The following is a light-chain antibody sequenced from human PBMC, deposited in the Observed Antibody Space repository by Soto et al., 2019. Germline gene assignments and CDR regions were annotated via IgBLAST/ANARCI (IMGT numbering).Light chain of an antibody. CDR3: SSYAGSNNLV. CDR1: SSDVGAYNY. V-gene: IGLV2-8*01. Sequence: QSALTQPPSASGSPGQSVTISCTGTSSDVGAYNYVSWYQQHPGKDPQLVIYEVSKRPSGVPDRFSGSKSGNTASLTVSGLQAEDEADYYCSSYAGSNNLVFGTGTKLTVL. J-gene: IGLJ1*01. CDR2: EVS.